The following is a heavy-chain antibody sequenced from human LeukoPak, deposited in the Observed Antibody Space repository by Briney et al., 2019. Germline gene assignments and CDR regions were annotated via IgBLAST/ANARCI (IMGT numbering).Heavy chain of an antibody. J-gene: IGHJ5*02. V-gene: IGHV3-23*01. CDR2: ISGSGGST. CDR1: GFTFSSYA. Sequence: GGSLRLSCAASGFTFSSYAMSWVRQAPGKGLEWVSAISGSGGSTYYADSVKGRFTISRDNSKNTLYLQMNSLRAEDTAVYYCAKDVPYYDFWSDYYTRWFDPWGQGTLVTVSS. D-gene: IGHD3-3*01. CDR3: AKDVPYYDFWSDYYTRWFDP.